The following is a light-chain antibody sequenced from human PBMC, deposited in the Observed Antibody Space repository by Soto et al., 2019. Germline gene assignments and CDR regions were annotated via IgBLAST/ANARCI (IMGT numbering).Light chain of an antibody. V-gene: IGKV3-20*01. CDR3: RQYGSSPSYT. Sequence: EIVLTQSPGTLSLSPGERATLSCRASQSVSSSSYLAWYQQKPGQAPRLLLYGASSRATGIPDRSSGSGSATDFTLTISRLEPEDFAVYYCRQYGSSPSYTFGQGTKLEIK. CDR1: QSVSSSSY. CDR2: GAS. J-gene: IGKJ2*01.